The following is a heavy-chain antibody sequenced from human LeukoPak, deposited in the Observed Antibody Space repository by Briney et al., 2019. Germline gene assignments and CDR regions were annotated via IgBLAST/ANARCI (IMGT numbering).Heavy chain of an antibody. CDR3: ARGFGVAAAGPGY. J-gene: IGHJ4*02. Sequence: SETLPLTCAVYGGSFSGYYWSWIRQPPGKGPEWIGEINHSGSTNYNPSLKSRVTISVDTSKNQFSLKLSSVTAADTAVYYCARGFGVAAAGPGYWGQGTLVTVSS. D-gene: IGHD6-13*01. CDR2: INHSGST. CDR1: GGSFSGYY. V-gene: IGHV4-34*01.